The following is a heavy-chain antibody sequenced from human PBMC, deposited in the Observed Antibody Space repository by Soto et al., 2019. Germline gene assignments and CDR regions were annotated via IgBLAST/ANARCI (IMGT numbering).Heavy chain of an antibody. CDR2: ISAYNGNT. Sequence: QVQLVQSGAEVKKPGASVKVSCKASGYTFTSYGISWVRQAPGQGLEWMGWISAYNGNTNYAQKLQGRVTMTTDTSTSTAYMELRSLRSDDTAVYYCARDRKLDDFWSGYFVYYYYGMDVWGQGTTVAVSS. V-gene: IGHV1-18*01. CDR3: ARDRKLDDFWSGYFVYYYYGMDV. CDR1: GYTFTSYG. D-gene: IGHD3-3*01. J-gene: IGHJ6*02.